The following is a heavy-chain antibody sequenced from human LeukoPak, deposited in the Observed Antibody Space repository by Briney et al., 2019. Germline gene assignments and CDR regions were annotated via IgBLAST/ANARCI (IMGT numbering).Heavy chain of an antibody. CDR1: GFTFSSYE. CDR3: ARAGGDTYYYYGMAV. J-gene: IGHJ6*02. Sequence: GGSLRLSCAASGFTFSSYEMNWVRQAPGKGLEWVSYISSSGNTIYYADSVKGRFTISRDNAKKSLYLQMNSLRAEDTAVYSCARAGGDTYYYYGMAVWGQGTTVTVSS. D-gene: IGHD2-21*01. CDR2: ISSSGNTI. V-gene: IGHV3-48*03.